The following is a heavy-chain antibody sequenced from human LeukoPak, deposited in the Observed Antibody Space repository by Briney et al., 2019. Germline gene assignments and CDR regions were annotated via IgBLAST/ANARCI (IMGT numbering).Heavy chain of an antibody. J-gene: IGHJ4*02. V-gene: IGHV3-48*03. D-gene: IGHD3-22*01. CDR1: GFTFSNYE. Sequence: PGGSLRLSCDASGFTFSNYEMNWFRQAPGKGLEWVSYISSSGSTIYYADSVKGRFTISRDNAKNSLYLQMNSLRAEDTAVYYCAREGNGITMIVVAVFDYWGQGTLVTVSS. CDR3: AREGNGITMIVVAVFDY. CDR2: ISSSGSTI.